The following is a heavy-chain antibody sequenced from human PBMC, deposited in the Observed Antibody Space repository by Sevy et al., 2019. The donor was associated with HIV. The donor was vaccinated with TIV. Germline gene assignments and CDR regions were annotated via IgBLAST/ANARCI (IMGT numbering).Heavy chain of an antibody. D-gene: IGHD3-22*01. J-gene: IGHJ4*02. CDR2: IWYDGSNK. V-gene: IGHV3-33*06. CDR3: AKDYYDSNGYFDY. Sequence: GGSLRLSCAASGFTFSSYGMHWVRQAPGKGLEWVAVIWYDGSNKYYADSVKGRFTISRDNSKNTLYLQMNSLRAEDTAVYYCAKDYYDSNGYFDYWGQGTLVTVSS. CDR1: GFTFSSYG.